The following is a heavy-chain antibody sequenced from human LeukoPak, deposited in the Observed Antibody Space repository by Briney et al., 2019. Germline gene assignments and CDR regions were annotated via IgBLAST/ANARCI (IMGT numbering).Heavy chain of an antibody. D-gene: IGHD3-10*01. Sequence: PGGSLRLSCETSGITFSSYIMNWVRQAPGRGLQWVASITKTGSDMYYVDSVKGRFTIYRDNARSSLFLQMDSLKDEDTAVYYCVRDTERGSRTPGIRWGQGSLVTVSS. CDR3: VRDTERGSRTPGIR. CDR2: ITKTGSDM. J-gene: IGHJ4*02. V-gene: IGHV3-21*01. CDR1: GITFSSYI.